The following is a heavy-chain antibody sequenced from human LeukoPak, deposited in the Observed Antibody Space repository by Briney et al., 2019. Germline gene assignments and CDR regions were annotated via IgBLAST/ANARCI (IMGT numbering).Heavy chain of an antibody. CDR1: GGSFSSSSYY. CDR2: IHYSGST. D-gene: IGHD4-17*01. Sequence: SETLSLTRTVSGGSFSSSSYYWGWVRQPPGRGLEWIGRIHYSGSTYYKPSLKSRVTISVDTSKNQFSLKLSSVTAADMAVYYCARSLSTVTTTAEYFQYWGQGTLVTVSS. CDR3: ARSLSTVTTTAEYFQY. J-gene: IGHJ1*01. V-gene: IGHV4-39*01.